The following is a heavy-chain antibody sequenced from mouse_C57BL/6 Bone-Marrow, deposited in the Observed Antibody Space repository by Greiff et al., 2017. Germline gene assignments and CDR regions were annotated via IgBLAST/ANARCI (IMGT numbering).Heavy chain of an antibody. J-gene: IGHJ2*01. Sequence: VQLKQPGAELVRPGTSVKLSCKASGYTFTSYWMHWVKQRPGQGLEWIGVIDPSDSYTNYNQKFKGKATLTVDTSSSTAYMQLSSLTSEDSAVYYCASPEGGYWGQGTTLTVSS. CDR2: IDPSDSYT. CDR3: ASPEGGY. CDR1: GYTFTSYW. V-gene: IGHV1-59*01.